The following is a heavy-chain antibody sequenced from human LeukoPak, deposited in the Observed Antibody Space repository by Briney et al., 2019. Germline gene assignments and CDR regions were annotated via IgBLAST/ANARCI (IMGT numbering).Heavy chain of an antibody. V-gene: IGHV3-30-3*01. J-gene: IGHJ4*02. D-gene: IGHD3-16*01. CDR2: ISYDGGNK. CDR1: GFTFSSYA. CDR3: ATYDTTWSSFDY. Sequence: PGRSLRLSCAASGFTFSSYALHWVRQAPGQGLEWVAVISYDGGNKYYADSVRGRFTISRDDSKNTLSLQMNSLRVEDTALYYCATYDTTWSSFDYWGQGTLVTVPS.